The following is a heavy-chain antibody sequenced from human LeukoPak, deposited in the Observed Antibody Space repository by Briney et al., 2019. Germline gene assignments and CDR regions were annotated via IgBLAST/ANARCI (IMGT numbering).Heavy chain of an antibody. D-gene: IGHD3-10*01. Sequence: PSETLSLTCTVSGGSISSYYWSWIRQPPGKGLEWIGYIYYSGSTNYNPSLKSRVTISVDTSKNQFSLKLSSVTAADTAVYYCARRGFSPYGSGSFHFDFWGQGTLVTVSS. J-gene: IGHJ4*02. V-gene: IGHV4-59*08. CDR2: IYYSGST. CDR3: ARRGFSPYGSGSFHFDF. CDR1: GGSISSYY.